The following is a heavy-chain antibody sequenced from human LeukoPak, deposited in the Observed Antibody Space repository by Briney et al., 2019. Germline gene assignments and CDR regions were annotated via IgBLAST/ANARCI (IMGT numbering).Heavy chain of an antibody. CDR1: GYTFTSYG. CDR3: ARDPYYDFWSGYLNYYYMDV. Sequence: ASVKVSCKASGYTFTSYGISWVRQAPGQGLEWMGWISAYNGNTNYAQKLQGRDTMTTDTSTSTAYMELRSLRSDDTAVYYCARDPYYDFWSGYLNYYYMDVWGKGTTVTVSS. D-gene: IGHD3-3*01. CDR2: ISAYNGNT. J-gene: IGHJ6*03. V-gene: IGHV1-18*01.